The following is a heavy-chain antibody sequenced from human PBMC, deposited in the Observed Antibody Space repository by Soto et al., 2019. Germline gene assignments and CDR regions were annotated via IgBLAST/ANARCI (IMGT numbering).Heavy chain of an antibody. CDR1: GGSISSSY. J-gene: IGHJ4*02. Sequence: PSETLSLTCTVSGGSISSSYWSWIRQPPGKGLEWIGYIYYSGSTNYNPSLKSRVTISVDTSKNQFSLKLSSVTAADTAVYYCARGHTHFDYWDEGALVTVSS. D-gene: IGHD5-18*01. V-gene: IGHV4-59*08. CDR3: ARGHTHFDY. CDR2: IYYSGST.